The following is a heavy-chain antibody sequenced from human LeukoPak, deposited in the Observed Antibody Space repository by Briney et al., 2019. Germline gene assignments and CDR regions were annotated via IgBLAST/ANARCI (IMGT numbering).Heavy chain of an antibody. J-gene: IGHJ6*03. V-gene: IGHV3-23*01. CDR2: ISGSGGST. CDR3: AKAIAVAGTYYMDV. D-gene: IGHD6-19*01. Sequence: QPGGSLRLSCAASGFTFSSYAMSWVRQAPGKGLEWVSAISGSGGSTYYADSVKGRFTISRDNSKNTLYLQMNSLRAEDTAVYYCAKAIAVAGTYYMDVWGKGTTVTVSS. CDR1: GFTFSSYA.